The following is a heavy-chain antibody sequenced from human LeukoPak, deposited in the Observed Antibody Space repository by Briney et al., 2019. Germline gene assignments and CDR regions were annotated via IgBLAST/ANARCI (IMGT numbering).Heavy chain of an antibody. CDR3: ARGAVCSSTACQNYPFHL. CDR1: GLTFSTYD. Sequence: GGSLRLSCAASGLTFSTYDIHWVRQIRGQGLEWVSAIGTAGDTYYRDSVKGRFIISRENAKNSVYLQMNSLGAGDTAVYYCARGAVCSSTACQNYPFHLWGQGTMVTVSS. CDR2: IGTAGDT. J-gene: IGHJ3*01. V-gene: IGHV3-13*01. D-gene: IGHD2-2*01.